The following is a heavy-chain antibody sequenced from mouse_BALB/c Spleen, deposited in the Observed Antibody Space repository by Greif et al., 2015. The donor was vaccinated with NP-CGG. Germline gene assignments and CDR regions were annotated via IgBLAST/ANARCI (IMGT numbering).Heavy chain of an antibody. D-gene: IGHD1-1*01. CDR1: GYAFSSYW. CDR2: IYPGGGDT. Sequence: VQLQESGAGLVRPGSSVKISCKASGYAFSSYWMNWVKQRPGQGLEWIGQIYPGGGDTNYNGKFKGKATLTADKSSSTAYMQLSSLTSEDSAVYSCARSDYGYAMDYWGQGTSVTVSS. CDR3: ARSDYGYAMDY. J-gene: IGHJ4*01. V-gene: IGHV1-80*01.